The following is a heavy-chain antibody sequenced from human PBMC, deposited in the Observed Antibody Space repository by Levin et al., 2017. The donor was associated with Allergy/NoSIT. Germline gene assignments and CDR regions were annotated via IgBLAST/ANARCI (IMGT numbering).Heavy chain of an antibody. CDR2: ISRSSSTI. Sequence: GESLKISCAASGFTFSSYSMNWVRQAPGKGLEWVSYISRSSSTIYYADSVKGRFTISRDNAKNSLYLQMNSPRAEDTAVYYCARNSGNYPVDYWGQGTLVTVSS. V-gene: IGHV3-48*04. D-gene: IGHD1-26*01. J-gene: IGHJ4*02. CDR3: ARNSGNYPVDY. CDR1: GFTFSSYS.